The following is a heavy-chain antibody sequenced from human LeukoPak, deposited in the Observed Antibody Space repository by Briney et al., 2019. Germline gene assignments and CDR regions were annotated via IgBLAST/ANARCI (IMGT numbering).Heavy chain of an antibody. D-gene: IGHD1-26*01. J-gene: IGHJ4*02. CDR3: AKRTASGRGDFDY. CDR1: GFTFSSYA. Sequence: GGSLRLSCAASGFTFSSYAMSWVRQAPGKGLEWVSDISGSGGSTYYADSVKGRFTISRDNSKNTLYLQMSSLRAEDTAVYYCAKRTASGRGDFDYWGQGTLVTVSS. V-gene: IGHV3-23*01. CDR2: ISGSGGST.